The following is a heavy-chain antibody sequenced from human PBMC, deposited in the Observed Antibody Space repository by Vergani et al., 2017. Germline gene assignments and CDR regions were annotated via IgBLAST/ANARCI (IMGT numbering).Heavy chain of an antibody. CDR3: AGEGWVGITGTTGWFDP. D-gene: IGHD1-14*01. CDR2: INPNSGGT. V-gene: IGHV1-2*06. Sequence: QVHLVQSGAKVKNPGASVKVSCQASGYTFTGYYMPWVRQAPGQGVEWMGRINPNSGGTNYAQKFQDRVTMTRDTSISTAYMELRRLRSDDTAVDYCAGEGWVGITGTTGWFDPWGQGTLVTVSS. J-gene: IGHJ5*02. CDR1: GYTFTGYY.